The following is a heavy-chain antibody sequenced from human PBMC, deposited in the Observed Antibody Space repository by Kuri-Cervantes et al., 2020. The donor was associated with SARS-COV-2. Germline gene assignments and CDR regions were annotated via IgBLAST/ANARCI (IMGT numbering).Heavy chain of an antibody. CDR2: IIPVLRVE. V-gene: IGHV1-69*04. Sequence: SVKVSCKASGGTLSTYTVTWVRQAPGQGLEWMGRIIPVLRVENYAQKFQGRVTITADKSTNTAYMELTSLRSEDAVVYYCARDSEFTRDAFEIWGQGTMVTVSS. D-gene: IGHD1-26*01. J-gene: IGHJ3*02. CDR3: ARDSEFTRDAFEI. CDR1: GGTLSTYT.